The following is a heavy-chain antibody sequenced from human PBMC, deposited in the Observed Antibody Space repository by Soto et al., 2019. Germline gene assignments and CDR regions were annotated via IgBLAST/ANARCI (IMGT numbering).Heavy chain of an antibody. CDR3: AKGRLGFWGGLTCPAN. J-gene: IGHJ4*02. Sequence: EVQLLESGGDLVQPGGSLRLSCAASGFTFSSYAMDWVRQAPGRGLEWVSGIDYSGATFYADSVKGRFTISRDDSKNTLYLQMSSLRAEDTALYYCAKGRLGFWGGLTCPANWGQGTLVTVSS. CDR1: GFTFSSYA. D-gene: IGHD3-3*01. CDR2: IDYSGAT. V-gene: IGHV3-23*01.